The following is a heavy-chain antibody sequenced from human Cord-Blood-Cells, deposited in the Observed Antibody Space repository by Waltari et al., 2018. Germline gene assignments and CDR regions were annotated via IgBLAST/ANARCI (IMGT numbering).Heavy chain of an antibody. CDR3: ARDVSYYDFWSGYYDY. Sequence: QVQLVQSGAEVKKPGASVKVSCKASGYTFTGYYMHWVRQAPGQGLEWMGWINPNSGGTNYAQKFQGRVTMTRDTSISTAYMELSRLRSDDTAVYYCARDVSYYDFWSGYYDYWGQGTLVTVSS. J-gene: IGHJ4*02. D-gene: IGHD3-3*01. CDR1: GYTFTGYY. CDR2: INPNSGGT. V-gene: IGHV1-2*02.